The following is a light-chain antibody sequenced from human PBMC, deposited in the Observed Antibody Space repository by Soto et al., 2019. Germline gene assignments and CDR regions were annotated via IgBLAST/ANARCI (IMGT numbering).Light chain of an antibody. CDR2: EVS. V-gene: IGLV2-23*02. Sequence: LTQPHSVSESPGETVIISCTRSSGNIASNYVHWYQQYPGKAPKLMIYEVSKWPSGVSNRFSGSKSGNTASLTISGLQAEDEADYYCCSYAGSSELVFGTGTKLTVL. CDR3: CSYAGSSELV. CDR1: SGNIASNY. J-gene: IGLJ1*01.